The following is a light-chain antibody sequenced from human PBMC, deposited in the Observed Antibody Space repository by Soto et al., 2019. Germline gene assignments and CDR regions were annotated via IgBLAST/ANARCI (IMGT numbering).Light chain of an antibody. CDR2: AAS. Sequence: DIQVTQSPSSLSASVGDRVTITCRASQSISIYLNWYQQKPGKAPKLLIYAASSLQSGVPSRFSGSGSGTDFTLTISSLQPEDFATYYCQQSYSTPLTFGGGTKVDIK. CDR3: QQSYSTPLT. V-gene: IGKV1-39*01. CDR1: QSISIY. J-gene: IGKJ4*01.